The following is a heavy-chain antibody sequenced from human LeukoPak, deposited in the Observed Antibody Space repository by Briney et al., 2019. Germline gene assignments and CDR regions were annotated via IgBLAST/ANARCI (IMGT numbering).Heavy chain of an antibody. CDR1: GFTFSSYA. V-gene: IGHV3-23*01. Sequence: GGSLRLSCAASGFTFSSYAMSWVRQAPGKGLEWVSVISVGGGGTTYADSLKGRFTISRDNSKNTLYLQMNSLRAEDTAVYYCAGSSSWYYFKYWGQGTLVTVSS. CDR2: ISVGGGGT. J-gene: IGHJ4*02. D-gene: IGHD6-13*01. CDR3: AGSSSWYYFKY.